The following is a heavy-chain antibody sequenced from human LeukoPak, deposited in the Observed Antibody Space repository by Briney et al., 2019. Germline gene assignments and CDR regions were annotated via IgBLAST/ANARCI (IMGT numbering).Heavy chain of an antibody. J-gene: IGHJ4*02. Sequence: ASVKVSCKASGYTFTSYYIHWVRQAPGQGLEWMGWINPNSGDTNYAQKFQGRVTMTSDTSINTANMDLSRLRSDDTAIYYCARDFSNGWALFDYWGQGTLVTVSS. V-gene: IGHV1-2*02. CDR3: ARDFSNGWALFDY. CDR1: GYTFTSYY. D-gene: IGHD6-19*01. CDR2: INPNSGDT.